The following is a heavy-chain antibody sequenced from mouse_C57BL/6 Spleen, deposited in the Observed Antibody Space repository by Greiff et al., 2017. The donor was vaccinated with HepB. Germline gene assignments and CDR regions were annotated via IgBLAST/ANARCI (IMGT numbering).Heavy chain of an antibody. J-gene: IGHJ4*01. CDR1: GYTFTDYY. Sequence: VQLQQSGPELVKPGASVKISCKASGYTFTDYYMNWVKQSHGKSLEWIGDINPNNGGTSYNQKFKGKATLTVDKSSSTAYMELRSLTSEDSAVYYCARYSITTVVADYAMDYWGQGTSVTVSS. D-gene: IGHD1-1*01. V-gene: IGHV1-26*01. CDR2: INPNNGGT. CDR3: ARYSITTVVADYAMDY.